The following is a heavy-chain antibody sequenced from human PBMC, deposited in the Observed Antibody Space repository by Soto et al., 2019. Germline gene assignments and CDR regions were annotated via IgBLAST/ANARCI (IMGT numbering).Heavy chain of an antibody. CDR2: INAGNGNT. V-gene: IGHV1-3*01. D-gene: IGHD3-10*01. CDR3: ARGLYDSGSFYFDF. Sequence: QIQLMQSGAEVKKPGASVKVSCKASGYTFTSYGIHWVRQAPGQRLEWTGWINAGNGNTKYSEKFQGRVTITRDTSASTAYLELSSLRSEDTAVYYCARGLYDSGSFYFDFWGQGTLVTVSS. CDR1: GYTFTSYG. J-gene: IGHJ4*02.